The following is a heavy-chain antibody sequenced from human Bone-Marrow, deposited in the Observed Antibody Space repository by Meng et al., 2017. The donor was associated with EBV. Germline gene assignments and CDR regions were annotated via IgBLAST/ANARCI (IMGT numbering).Heavy chain of an antibody. V-gene: IGHV1-69*01. J-gene: IGHJ4*02. CDR2: LIPMSDAP. CDR3: ASESGRGFTPDY. D-gene: IGHD3-10*01. CDR1: GGTFRSDA. Sequence: QVQVVQAGAEVTKPGSSVKVSCRTSGGTFRSDAVSWVRQAPGQGLEWMGGLIPMSDAPHYAQKFQGRVTMTADESTSTHYMDLTGLRSDDTAVYYCASESGRGFTPDYWGQGTLVTVSS.